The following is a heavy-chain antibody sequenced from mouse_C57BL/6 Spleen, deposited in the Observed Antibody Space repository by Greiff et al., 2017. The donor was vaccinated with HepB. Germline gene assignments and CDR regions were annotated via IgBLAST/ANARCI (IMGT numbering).Heavy chain of an antibody. V-gene: IGHV5-9*01. CDR2: ISGGGGNT. J-gene: IGHJ3*01. Sequence: DVKLVESGGGLVKPGGSLKLSCAASGFTFSSYTMSWVRQTPEKRLEWVATISGGGGNTYYPDSVKGRFTISRDNAKNTLYLQMSSLRSEDTALYYCARHFDGYSWFAYWGQGTLVTVSA. CDR1: GFTFSSYT. D-gene: IGHD2-3*01. CDR3: ARHFDGYSWFAY.